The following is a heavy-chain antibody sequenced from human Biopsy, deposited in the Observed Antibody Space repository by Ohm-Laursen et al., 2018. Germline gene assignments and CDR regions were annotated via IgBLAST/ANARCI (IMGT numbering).Heavy chain of an antibody. D-gene: IGHD3-9*01. CDR1: GASVKTSGYF. CDR2: ISYNERT. V-gene: IGHV4-31*03. CDR3: VRDPKTGTAEAWYFDL. J-gene: IGHJ2*01. Sequence: SDTLSLTCSVSGASVKTSGYFWAWIRQRPGKGLEWIGYISYNERTHYNPSLTSRLAISFDTSNNRISLQLRSVSVADTAVYYCVRDPKTGTAEAWYFDLWGRGSPVTVPS.